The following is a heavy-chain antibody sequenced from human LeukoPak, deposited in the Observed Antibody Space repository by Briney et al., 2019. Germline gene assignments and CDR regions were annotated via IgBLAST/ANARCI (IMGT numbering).Heavy chain of an antibody. J-gene: IGHJ4*02. CDR3: AKDPYGTRYFDY. Sequence: GGSLRLSCAASGFTFSSYALSWVRQAPGKGLEWVSSLSGSGYNTYYADSVKGRFTISRDNSKNTVYLQMSSLRAEDTAVYYCAKDPYGTRYFDYWGQGTLVTVSS. D-gene: IGHD2-2*01. V-gene: IGHV3-23*01. CDR2: LSGSGYNT. CDR1: GFTFSSYA.